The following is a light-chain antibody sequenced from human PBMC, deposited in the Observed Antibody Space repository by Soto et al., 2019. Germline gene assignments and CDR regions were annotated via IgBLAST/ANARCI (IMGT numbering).Light chain of an antibody. CDR1: QNIDFF. CDR2: GAS. J-gene: IGKJ4*01. V-gene: IGKV1-5*01. CDR3: QQYHSFPLT. Sequence: DLQMTQSPSTLSASVGDRVTITCRASQNIDFFLAWYQQKPGKAPKLLIYGASNLESGVPSTFSGSGSGTEFTLTISSLQPDDFATYFCQQYHSFPLTFGGGTTVEIK.